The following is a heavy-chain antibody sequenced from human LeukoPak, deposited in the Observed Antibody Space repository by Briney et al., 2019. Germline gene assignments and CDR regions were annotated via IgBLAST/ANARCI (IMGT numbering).Heavy chain of an antibody. V-gene: IGHV1-69*06. CDR3: ARDGSRHGYNYRAFDI. Sequence: GASVKVSCKVSGYTFTSYGISRVRQAPGQGLEWMGGIIPIFGTANYAQKFQGRVTITADKSTSTAYMELSSLRSEDTAVYYCARDGSRHGYNYRAFDIWGQGTMVTLSS. J-gene: IGHJ3*02. CDR2: IIPIFGTA. CDR1: GYTFTSYG. D-gene: IGHD5-24*01.